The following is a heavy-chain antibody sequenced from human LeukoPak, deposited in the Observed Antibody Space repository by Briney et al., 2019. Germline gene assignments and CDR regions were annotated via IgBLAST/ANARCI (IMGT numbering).Heavy chain of an antibody. J-gene: IGHJ4*02. D-gene: IGHD3-16*02. Sequence: GGSLRLSCAASGFTFSNAWMSWVRQAPGKGLEWVGRIKSKTDGGITDYAAPVKGRFTISRDDSKNTLYLQMNSLKTEDTAVYYCTTVDDYVWGSYRYYFDYWGQGTLVTVSS. CDR3: TTVDDYVWGSYRYYFDY. V-gene: IGHV3-15*01. CDR2: IKSKTDGGIT. CDR1: GFTFSNAW.